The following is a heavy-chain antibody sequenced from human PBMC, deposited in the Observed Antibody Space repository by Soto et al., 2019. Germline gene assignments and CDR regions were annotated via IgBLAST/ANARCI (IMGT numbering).Heavy chain of an antibody. D-gene: IGHD6-19*01. Sequence: EVQLVESGGGLVQPGGSLRLSCAASGFTFSDYWMNWVRQAPGKGLEWVARINQHGSEKYFVDSVKGRFSISRDNAKNSLDLQMDSLRVEDTATYYCARRGIGVAGIFDYWGQGTLV. CDR1: GFTFSDYW. CDR2: INQHGSEK. V-gene: IGHV3-7*03. J-gene: IGHJ4*02. CDR3: ARRGIGVAGIFDY.